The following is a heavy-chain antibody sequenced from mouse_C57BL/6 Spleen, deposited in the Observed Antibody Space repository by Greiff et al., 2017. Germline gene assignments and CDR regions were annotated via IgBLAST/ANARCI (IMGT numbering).Heavy chain of an antibody. CDR2: ISYDGSN. V-gene: IGHV3-6*01. D-gene: IGHD3-2*02. J-gene: IGHJ2*01. Sequence: EVKLMESGPGLVKPSQSLSLTCSVTGYSITRGYYWNWIRQFPGNKLEWMGYISYDGSNNYNPSLKNRISITRDTSKNQFFLKLNSVTTEDTATYYCARDGGGQLTFDYWGQGTTLTVSS. CDR3: ARDGGGQLTFDY. CDR1: GYSITRGYY.